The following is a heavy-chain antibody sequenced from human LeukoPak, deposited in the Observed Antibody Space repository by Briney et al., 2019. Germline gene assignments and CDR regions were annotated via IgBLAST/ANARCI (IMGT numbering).Heavy chain of an antibody. CDR3: ARAYSGYAPNDY. D-gene: IGHD5-12*01. CDR2: ISPSGDST. CDR1: GYTFTSYY. V-gene: IGHV1-46*01. J-gene: IGHJ4*02. Sequence: ASVKVSCKASGYTFTSYYVHWVRQAPGQGLEWMGIISPSGDSTTYAQKFQGRATMSRDTFTSTVSMELSSLRSEDTAVYYCARAYSGYAPNDYWGQGTLVTVSS.